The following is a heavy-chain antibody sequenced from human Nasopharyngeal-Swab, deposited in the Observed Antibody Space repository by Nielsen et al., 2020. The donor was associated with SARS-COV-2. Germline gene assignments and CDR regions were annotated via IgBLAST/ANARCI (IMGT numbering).Heavy chain of an antibody. Sequence: GESLKISCAASGFTVSSNYMSWVRQAPGKGLEWVSVIYSGGSTYYADSVKGRFTISRDNSKNTLYLQMNSLRAEDTAVYYCARGGLDHDSSGAQIDYWGQGTLVTVSS. CDR1: GFTVSSNY. V-gene: IGHV3-53*01. CDR2: IYSGGST. J-gene: IGHJ4*02. D-gene: IGHD3-22*01. CDR3: ARGGLDHDSSGAQIDY.